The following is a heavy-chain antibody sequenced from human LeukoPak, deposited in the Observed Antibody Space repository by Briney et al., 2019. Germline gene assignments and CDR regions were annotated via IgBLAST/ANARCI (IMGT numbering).Heavy chain of an antibody. CDR3: AKEDIVVVPPAYYYYYYMDV. J-gene: IGHJ6*03. D-gene: IGHD2-2*01. V-gene: IGHV3-11*04. CDR2: ISSSGSTI. Sequence: GGSLRLSCAASGFTFSDYYMSWIRQAPGKGLEWVSYISSSGSTIYYADSVKGRFTISRDNAKNSLYLQMNSLRAEDTAVYYCAKEDIVVVPPAYYYYYYMDVWGKGTTVTVSS. CDR1: GFTFSDYY.